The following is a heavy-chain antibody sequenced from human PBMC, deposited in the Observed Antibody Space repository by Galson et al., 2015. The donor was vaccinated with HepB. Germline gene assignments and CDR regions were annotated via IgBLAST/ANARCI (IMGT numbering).Heavy chain of an antibody. CDR3: ARAWGGIVEVPGAEENDGSDI. J-gene: IGHJ3*02. CDR1: GGSISSSNW. CDR2: IHHSGST. V-gene: IGHV4-4*02. Sequence: SETLSLTCAVSGGSISSSNWWSWLRQPPGKGLEWIGEIHHSGSTDYNPSLKSRVTISVDKSKNQFSLKLRSVTAADTAVYYCARAWGGIVEVPGAEENDGSDIWGQGTMVTVSS. D-gene: IGHD2-2*01.